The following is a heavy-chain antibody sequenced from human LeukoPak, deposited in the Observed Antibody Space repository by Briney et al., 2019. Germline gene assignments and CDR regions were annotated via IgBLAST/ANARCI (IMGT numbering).Heavy chain of an antibody. CDR2: IYSGGST. D-gene: IGHD1-1*01. Sequence: GGSLRLSCAASGFTVSSNYMSWVRQAPGKGLEWVSVIYSGGSTYYADSVKGRFTISRDNSKNTLYLQMNSLRAEDTAVYYCARTTQNYYYMDVWGKGTTVTVSS. CDR1: GFTVSSNY. CDR3: ARTTQNYYYMDV. V-gene: IGHV3-66*02. J-gene: IGHJ6*03.